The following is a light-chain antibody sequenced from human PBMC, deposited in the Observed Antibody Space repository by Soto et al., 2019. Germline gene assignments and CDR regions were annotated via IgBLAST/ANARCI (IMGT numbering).Light chain of an antibody. J-gene: IGLJ3*02. CDR3: CSYAGSSTFEV. CDR1: SSDVGSYNL. V-gene: IGLV2-23*02. Sequence: QSALTQPASVSGSPGQSITISCTGTSSDVGSYNLVSWYQQHPGKAPKLMIYGVSKRPSGVSNRFSGSKSGNTASLTISGLQAEDEADYYCCSYAGSSTFEVFGGGTKLTVL. CDR2: GVS.